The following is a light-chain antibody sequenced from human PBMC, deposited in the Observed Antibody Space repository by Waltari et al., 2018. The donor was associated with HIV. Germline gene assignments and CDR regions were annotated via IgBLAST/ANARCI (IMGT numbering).Light chain of an antibody. CDR3: SSYTNRVTWV. V-gene: IGLV2-14*01. Sequence: QSALTKPAFVSGSRGESITISCTGTGSDVGGYNYVSWYQQQPGKAPKLLIYAVINRPSGVSNRFSGSKSGNTASLTVSGLQTEDEADYYCSSYTNRVTWVFGGGTRLTVL. J-gene: IGLJ3*02. CDR1: GSDVGGYNY. CDR2: AVI.